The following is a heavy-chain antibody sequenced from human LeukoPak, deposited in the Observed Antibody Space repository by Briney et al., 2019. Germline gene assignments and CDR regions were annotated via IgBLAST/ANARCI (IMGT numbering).Heavy chain of an antibody. CDR2: ISAYNGNT. J-gene: IGHJ3*02. CDR1: GYTFTSYG. CDR3: ARESQTAYSSLYPWELLRTPRAAFDI. Sequence: ASVKVSCKASGYTFTSYGISWVRQAPGQGLEWMGWISAYNGNTNYAQKLQGRVTMTTDTSTSTAYMELRSLRSDDTAVYYCARESQTAYSSLYPWELLRTPRAAFDIWGQGTMVTVSS. D-gene: IGHD1-26*01. V-gene: IGHV1-18*01.